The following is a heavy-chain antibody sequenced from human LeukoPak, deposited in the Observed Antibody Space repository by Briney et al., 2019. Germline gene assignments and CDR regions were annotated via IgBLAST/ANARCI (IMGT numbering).Heavy chain of an antibody. J-gene: IGHJ3*02. CDR3: VKDLWQYRESFYAFDI. D-gene: IGHD5-18*01. Sequence: PGGSLRLSCAASGFIFSTCGMHWVRQAPGKGLEWVAFIRYDGSKKYYGDSVKGRFTISRDNSKNTLSLPMSSLRPEDTAVYYCVKDLWQYRESFYAFDIWGQGTFVRVSS. CDR2: IRYDGSKK. CDR1: GFIFSTCG. V-gene: IGHV3-30*02.